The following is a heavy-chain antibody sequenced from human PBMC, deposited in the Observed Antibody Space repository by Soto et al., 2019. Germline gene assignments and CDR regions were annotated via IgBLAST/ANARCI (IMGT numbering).Heavy chain of an antibody. D-gene: IGHD2-2*01. CDR1: GFTFSSYG. J-gene: IGHJ4*02. Sequence: PGGSLRLSCVGSGFTFSSYGMHWVRQAPGKGLECVAVISDTGSSHYYAASVEGRFTIPRENSKNTLSLHMDRLRVEDTAVYYCAKDRGGDCPDNSCYFGADYWGQGTPVTV. CDR2: ISDTGSSH. CDR3: AKDRGGDCPDNSCYFGADY. V-gene: IGHV3-30*18.